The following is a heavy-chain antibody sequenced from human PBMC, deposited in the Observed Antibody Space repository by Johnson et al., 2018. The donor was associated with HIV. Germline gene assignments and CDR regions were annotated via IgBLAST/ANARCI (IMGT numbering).Heavy chain of an antibody. V-gene: IGHV3-30*02. CDR2: IRYDGTNE. D-gene: IGHD3-22*01. J-gene: IGHJ3*02. CDR1: GFTFSSYG. CDR3: AGPLVVVISDAFDI. Sequence: QVQLVESGGGVVQPGGSLRLSCAASGFTFSSYGMHWVRQAPGKGLEWVAFIRYDGTNENYADSVKGRFTISRDNSKNTLYLQMQSLRAEDTAVYYCAGPLVVVISDAFDIWGQGTMVTVSS.